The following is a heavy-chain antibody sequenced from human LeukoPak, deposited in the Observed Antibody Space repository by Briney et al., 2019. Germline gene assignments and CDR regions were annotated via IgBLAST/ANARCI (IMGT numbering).Heavy chain of an antibody. Sequence: GGSLRLSCTASGFTFGDYAMSWVRQAPGKGLEWVGFIRSKAYGGTTEYAASVKGRFTISRDDSKSIAYLQMNSLKTEDTAVYYCTRVEAIVGATTIDYWGQGTLVTVSS. J-gene: IGHJ4*02. CDR2: IRSKAYGGTT. D-gene: IGHD1-26*01. CDR1: GFTFGDYA. CDR3: TRVEAIVGATTIDY. V-gene: IGHV3-49*04.